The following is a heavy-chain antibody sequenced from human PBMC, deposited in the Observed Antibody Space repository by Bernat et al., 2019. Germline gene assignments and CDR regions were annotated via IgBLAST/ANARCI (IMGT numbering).Heavy chain of an antibody. V-gene: IGHV3-23*01. CDR1: GFTFSSYA. CDR2: ISGSGGST. D-gene: IGHD3-10*01. CDR3: AKGGSGSYYSTYYYGMDV. J-gene: IGHJ6*02. Sequence: VQLLESGGGLVQPGGSLRLSCAASGFTFSSYAMSWVRQAPGKGLEWVSAISGSGGSTYYADSVKGRFTISRDNSKNTLYLQMNSLRAEDTAVYYCAKGGSGSYYSTYYYGMDVWGQGTTVTVSS.